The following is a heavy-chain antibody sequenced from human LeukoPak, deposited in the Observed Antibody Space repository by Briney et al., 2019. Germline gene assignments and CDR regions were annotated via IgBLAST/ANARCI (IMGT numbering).Heavy chain of an antibody. CDR2: INTSGST. J-gene: IGHJ4*02. D-gene: IGHD3-10*01. Sequence: SQTLSLTCTVSSGSFSSGSHYWSWVRQPAGKGLEWIERINTSGSTSYNPSLKSRVTISVDTSKNQFSLRLRYVTAADTAVYYCARDRERGMVRGTFDYWGQGTLVTVSS. CDR3: ARDRERGMVRGTFDY. CDR1: SGSFSSGSHY. V-gene: IGHV4-61*02.